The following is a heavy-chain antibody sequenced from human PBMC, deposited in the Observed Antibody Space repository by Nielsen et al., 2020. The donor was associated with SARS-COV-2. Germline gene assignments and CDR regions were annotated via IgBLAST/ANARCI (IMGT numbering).Heavy chain of an antibody. CDR1: GFTFSSYA. J-gene: IGHJ4*02. D-gene: IGHD6-19*01. CDR2: ISYDGSNK. Sequence: GESLKISCAASGFTFSSYAMHWVRQAPGKGLEWVAVISYDGSNKYYADSVKGRFTISRDNSKNTLYLQMNSLRAEDTAVYYCARVSGGWYPDYWGQGTLVTVSS. CDR3: ARVSGGWYPDY. V-gene: IGHV3-30-3*01.